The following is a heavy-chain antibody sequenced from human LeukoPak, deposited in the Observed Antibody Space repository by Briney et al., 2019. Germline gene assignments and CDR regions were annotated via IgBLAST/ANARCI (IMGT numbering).Heavy chain of an antibody. CDR2: IYYSGST. CDR3: ARAARGRRDGYNYVQSFDY. V-gene: IGHV4-59*01. J-gene: IGHJ4*02. CDR1: GGSISSCY. Sequence: SETLSLTCTVSGGSISSCYWSWIRQPPGKGLEWIGYIYYSGSTNYNPSLKSRVTISVDTSKNQFSLKLSSVTAADTAVYYCARAARGRRDGYNYVQSFDYWGQGTLVTVSS. D-gene: IGHD5-24*01.